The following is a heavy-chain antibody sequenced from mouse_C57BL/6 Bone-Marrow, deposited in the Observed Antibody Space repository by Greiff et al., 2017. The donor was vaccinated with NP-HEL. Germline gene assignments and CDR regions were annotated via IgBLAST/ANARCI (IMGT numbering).Heavy chain of an antibody. D-gene: IGHD1-1*01. J-gene: IGHJ2*01. V-gene: IGHV1-81*01. Sequence: QVTLKESGAELARPGASVKLSCKASGYTFTSYGISWVKQRTGQGLEWIGEIYPRSGNTYYNEKFKGKATLTADKSSSTAYMELRSLTSEDSAVYFCATTVVAPDYWGQGTTLTVSS. CDR3: ATTVVAPDY. CDR1: GYTFTSYG. CDR2: IYPRSGNT.